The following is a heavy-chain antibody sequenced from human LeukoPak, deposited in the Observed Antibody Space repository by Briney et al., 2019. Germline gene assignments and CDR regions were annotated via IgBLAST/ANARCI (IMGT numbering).Heavy chain of an antibody. Sequence: PGGSLRLSCAASGFTFSSYSMNWVRQAPGKGLEWVSSISSSSSYIYYADSVKGRFTISRDNAKNSLYLQMNSLRAEDTAVYYCARDLKYQLLFPDYWGQGTLVTVSS. CDR3: ARDLKYQLLFPDY. CDR2: ISSSSSYI. J-gene: IGHJ4*02. D-gene: IGHD2-2*01. V-gene: IGHV3-21*01. CDR1: GFTFSSYS.